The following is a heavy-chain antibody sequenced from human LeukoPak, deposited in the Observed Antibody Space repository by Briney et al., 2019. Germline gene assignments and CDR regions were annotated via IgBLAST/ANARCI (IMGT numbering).Heavy chain of an antibody. CDR3: ARDWGSTGYDLYDS. CDR1: GFTFSSYE. D-gene: IGHD5-12*01. J-gene: IGHJ4*02. CDR2: ISSSGSTI. Sequence: GGSLRLSCAASGFTFSSYEMNWVRQAPGKGLEWVSYISSSGSTIYYADSVKDRFTISRDNAKNSLDLQMDSLRAEDTAVYYCARDWGSTGYDLYDSWGQGTLVTVSS. V-gene: IGHV3-48*03.